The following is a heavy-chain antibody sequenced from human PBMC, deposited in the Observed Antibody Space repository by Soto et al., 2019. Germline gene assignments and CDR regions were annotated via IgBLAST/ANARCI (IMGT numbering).Heavy chain of an antibody. CDR3: AKARYSSVYDAFDI. Sequence: QVQLVESGGGVVQPGRSLRLSCAASGFTFSSYGMHWVRQAPGKGLEWVAVISYDGSNKYYADSVKGRFTISRDNSKNTLYLQMNSLRAEDTAVYYCAKARYSSVYDAFDIWGQGTMVTVSS. J-gene: IGHJ3*02. V-gene: IGHV3-30*18. D-gene: IGHD6-19*01. CDR1: GFTFSSYG. CDR2: ISYDGSNK.